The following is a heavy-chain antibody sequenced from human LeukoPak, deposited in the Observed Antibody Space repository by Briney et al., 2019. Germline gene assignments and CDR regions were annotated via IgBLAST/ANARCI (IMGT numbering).Heavy chain of an antibody. V-gene: IGHV4-30-4*01. Sequence: SETLSLTCTVSGGSISSGDYYWSWIRQPPGKGMEWIGYIYYSGSTYYNPSLKSRVTMSVDTSKNQFSLKLSSVTAADTAVYYCARVWGGELLGFDPWGQGTLVTVSS. CDR1: GGSISSGDYY. CDR3: ARVWGGELLGFDP. D-gene: IGHD1-26*01. J-gene: IGHJ5*02. CDR2: IYYSGST.